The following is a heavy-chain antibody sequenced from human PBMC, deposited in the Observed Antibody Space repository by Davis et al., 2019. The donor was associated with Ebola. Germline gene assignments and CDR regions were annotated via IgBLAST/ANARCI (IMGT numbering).Heavy chain of an antibody. CDR3: ARDLASQDIVLVGGMDV. CDR2: ISYDGSNK. CDR1: GFTFSSYG. D-gene: IGHD2-2*01. V-gene: IGHV3-30*03. J-gene: IGHJ6*02. Sequence: GGSLRLSCAASGFTFSSYGMHWVRQAPGQGLVWVAVISYDGSNKYYADSVKGRFTISRDNSKNTLYLQMNSLRAEDTAVYYCARDLASQDIVLVGGMDVWGQGTTVTVSS.